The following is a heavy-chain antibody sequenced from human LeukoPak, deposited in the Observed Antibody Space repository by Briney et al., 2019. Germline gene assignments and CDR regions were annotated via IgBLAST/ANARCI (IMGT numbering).Heavy chain of an antibody. V-gene: IGHV3-66*01. J-gene: IGHJ6*03. Sequence: GGSLRLSCAASGFTVSSNYMSWVRQAPGKGLEWVSIIYSDGSTYYADSVKGRFTISRDNSKNTLYLQMNSLRAEDTAVYYCARDRLNPLYYYGSGRTYYYYMDVWGKGTTVTVSS. CDR1: GFTVSSNY. CDR2: IYSDGST. CDR3: ARDRLNPLYYYGSGRTYYYYMDV. D-gene: IGHD3-10*01.